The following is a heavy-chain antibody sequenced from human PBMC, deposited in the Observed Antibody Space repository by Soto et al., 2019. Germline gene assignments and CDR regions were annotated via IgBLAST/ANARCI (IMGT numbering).Heavy chain of an antibody. Sequence: ASVKVSFKASGYTLTGYYMHWVRQAPGQGLEWMGWINPNSGGTNYAQKFQGRVTMTRDTSISTAYMELSRLRSDDTAVYYCARVWSSPPHYYYYGMDVWGQGTTVTVSS. CDR1: GYTLTGYY. D-gene: IGHD6-13*01. V-gene: IGHV1-2*02. CDR3: ARVWSSPPHYYYYGMDV. CDR2: INPNSGGT. J-gene: IGHJ6*02.